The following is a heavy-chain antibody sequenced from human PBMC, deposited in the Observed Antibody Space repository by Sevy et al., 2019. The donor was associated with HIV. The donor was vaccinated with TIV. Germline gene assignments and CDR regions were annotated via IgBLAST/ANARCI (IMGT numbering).Heavy chain of an antibody. Sequence: ASVKVSCKASGYTFTGYYMHWVRQAPGQGLEWMGWINPNSGGTNYAQKFQGRVTMTRGTSISTAYMVLSRLRSDDTAVYYCARASSGYYYPSQGAENFDYWGQGTLVTVSS. CDR3: ARASSGYYYPSQGAENFDY. J-gene: IGHJ4*02. V-gene: IGHV1-2*02. CDR1: GYTFTGYY. D-gene: IGHD3-22*01. CDR2: INPNSGGT.